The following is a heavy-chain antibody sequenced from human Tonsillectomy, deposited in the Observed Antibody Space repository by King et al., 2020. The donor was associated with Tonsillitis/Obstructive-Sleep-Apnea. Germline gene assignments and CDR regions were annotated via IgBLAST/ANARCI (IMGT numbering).Heavy chain of an antibody. V-gene: IGHV5-51*01. CDR2: IYPGDSNT. D-gene: IGHD2-2*03. CDR1: GYSFTSYW. Sequence: VQLVESGAEVKKPGESLKISCKGSGYSFTSYWIGWVRQMPGKGLEWMGIIYPGDSNTRYSPSFQGQVTISADKSIRTAYLQWSSLKASDTAMYYCARQALDIVVVPAAMTYYYYYMDVWGKGTTVTVSS. CDR3: ARQALDIVVVPAAMTYYYYYMDV. J-gene: IGHJ6*03.